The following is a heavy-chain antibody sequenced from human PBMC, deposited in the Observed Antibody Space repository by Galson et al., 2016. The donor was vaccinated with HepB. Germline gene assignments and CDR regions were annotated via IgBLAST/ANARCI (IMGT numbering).Heavy chain of an antibody. J-gene: IGHJ5*02. CDR3: ARHRVLGRSSLLPAS. D-gene: IGHD3-10*01. V-gene: IGHV4-39*01. Sequence: ETLSLTCTVSGGSINSSTYCWGWIRQPPGKGLEWIGNICYSGSTYYNPSLKSRVTISVDTSKNQFSLKLSSVTAADTALYYCARHRVLGRSSLLPASWGQGTLVTVSS. CDR1: GGSINSSTYC. CDR2: ICYSGST.